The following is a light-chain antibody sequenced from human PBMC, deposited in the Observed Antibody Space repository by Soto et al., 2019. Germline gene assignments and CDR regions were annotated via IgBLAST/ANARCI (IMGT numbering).Light chain of an antibody. CDR1: QGISSY. Sequence: DIQLTQSPSFLSASIGDRVTITCRASQGISSYLAWYQQKPGKAPNLLIYAAFTLQSGVPSRFSGSGSGTDFTLTIISLQPEDFATYYCQQVSTYPITFGQGTRLEIK. V-gene: IGKV1-9*01. CDR3: QQVSTYPIT. CDR2: AAF. J-gene: IGKJ5*01.